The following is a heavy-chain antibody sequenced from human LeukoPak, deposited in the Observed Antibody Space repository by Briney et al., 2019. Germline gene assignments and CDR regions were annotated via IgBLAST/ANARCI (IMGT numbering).Heavy chain of an antibody. CDR2: IYSGGSNI. CDR1: GCTISSCC. Sequence: WETLTLTCVASGCTISSCCRRWIRQAAGKGLVWVSRIYSGGSNINSADSVRGRFDISRDNAKNTLYLQMNTLRVEDTAVYCCAREGYADTDAFDFWGQGTMVTVSS. J-gene: IGHJ3*01. V-gene: IGHV3-74*01. D-gene: IGHD4-17*01. CDR3: AREGYADTDAFDF.